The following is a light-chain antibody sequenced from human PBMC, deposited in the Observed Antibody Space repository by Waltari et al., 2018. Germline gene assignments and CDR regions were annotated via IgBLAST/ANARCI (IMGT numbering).Light chain of an antibody. CDR3: QQYDSRYT. J-gene: IGKJ2*01. V-gene: IGKV1-5*03. Sequence: DIQLTQSPSTLSASVGDRVSITCRASLSIRNWLAWYQQKPGKAPNLLIYKASSLESGVPSRFSGSGSGTEFTLTISSLQPDDFATYYCQQYDSRYTFGQGTKLEIK. CDR1: LSIRNW. CDR2: KAS.